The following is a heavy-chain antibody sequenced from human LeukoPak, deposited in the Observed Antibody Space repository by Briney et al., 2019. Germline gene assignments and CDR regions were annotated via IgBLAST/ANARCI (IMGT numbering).Heavy chain of an antibody. CDR2: IYTSGST. D-gene: IGHD3-22*01. Sequence: SETLSLTCTVSGGSISSYYWSWIRQPAGKGLEWIGRIYTSGSTNYNPSLKSRVPMSVDTSKNQFSLKLSSVTAADTAVYYCARDPGSSSYYDSSGYLGGDYWGQGTLVTVSS. J-gene: IGHJ4*02. V-gene: IGHV4-4*07. CDR3: ARDPGSSSYYDSSGYLGGDY. CDR1: GGSISSYY.